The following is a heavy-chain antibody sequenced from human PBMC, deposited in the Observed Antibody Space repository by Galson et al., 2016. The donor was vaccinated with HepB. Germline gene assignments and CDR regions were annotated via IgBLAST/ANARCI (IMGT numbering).Heavy chain of an antibody. D-gene: IGHD2-15*01. V-gene: IGHV1-2*02. CDR1: GYTFTDNR. Sequence: SVKVSCKASGYTFTDNRIHWVRQSPGQGLEWIGWIEPNNGDTNYDQKFQARVTMTGDTSIDTAYMELSSLTSDDTAVYFCAKVVVVAGEFDYWGQGTLVTVSS. CDR3: AKVVVVAGEFDY. CDR2: IEPNNGDT. J-gene: IGHJ4*02.